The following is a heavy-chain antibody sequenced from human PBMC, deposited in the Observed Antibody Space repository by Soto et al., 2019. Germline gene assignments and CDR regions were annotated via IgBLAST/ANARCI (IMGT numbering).Heavy chain of an antibody. V-gene: IGHV4-39*01. CDR3: ARRATTVTYDAFDI. D-gene: IGHD4-17*01. CDR2: IYYSGTA. CDR1: GGSISSSSYY. J-gene: IGHJ3*02. Sequence: QLQLQESGPGLVKPSETLSLTCTVSGGSISSSSYYWGWIRQPPGKGLEWIGSIYYSGTAHYTPSLKSRLTISVDPSKNQFSLNLSAVTAADTAVYYCARRATTVTYDAFDIWGQGTMVTVSS.